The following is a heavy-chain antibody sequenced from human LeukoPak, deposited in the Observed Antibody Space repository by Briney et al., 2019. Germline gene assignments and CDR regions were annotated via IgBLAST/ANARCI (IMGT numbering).Heavy chain of an antibody. D-gene: IGHD1-26*01. CDR3: ARQVGGIVGPY. CDR1: GFTVRSNY. V-gene: IGHV4-34*01. CDR2: INHSGST. Sequence: GSLRLSCAASGFTVRSNYRSWIRQPPGKGLEWIGEINHSGSTNYNPSLKSRVTISVDTSKNQFSLKLSSVSAADTAVYYCARQVGGIVGPYWGQGTLVTVSS. J-gene: IGHJ4*02.